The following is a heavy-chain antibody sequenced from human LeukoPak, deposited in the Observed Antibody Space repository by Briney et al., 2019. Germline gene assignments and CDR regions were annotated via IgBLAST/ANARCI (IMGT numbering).Heavy chain of an antibody. D-gene: IGHD1-26*01. J-gene: IGHJ4*02. V-gene: IGHV3-33*06. CDR2: IWYDGSNK. Sequence: PGGSLRLSCAASGFTFSSYGMHWVRQAPGKGLEWVAVIWYDGSNKYYADSVKGRFTISRDNSKNTLYLQMNSLRAEDTAAYYCAKGSLVGATTPFDYWGQGTLVTVSS. CDR3: AKGSLVGATTPFDY. CDR1: GFTFSSYG.